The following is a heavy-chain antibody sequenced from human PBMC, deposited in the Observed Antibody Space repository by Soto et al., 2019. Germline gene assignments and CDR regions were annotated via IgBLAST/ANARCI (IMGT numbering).Heavy chain of an antibody. D-gene: IGHD3-22*01. CDR2: INTYNGNT. V-gene: IGHV1-18*01. Sequence: ASVKVSCKTSGYTFPDYGIHWVRQAPGQGLEWMGWINTYNGNTNYAQKLQGRVTMTRDTSTSTAYMDLRSLRFDDTALYYCARERDDNSWSTAANLQYWGQGTLVTVYS. CDR3: ARERDDNSWSTAANLQY. CDR1: GYTFPDYG. J-gene: IGHJ1*01.